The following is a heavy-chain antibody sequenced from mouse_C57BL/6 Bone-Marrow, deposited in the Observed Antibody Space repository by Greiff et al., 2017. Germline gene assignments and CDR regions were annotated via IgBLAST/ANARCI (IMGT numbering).Heavy chain of an antibody. D-gene: IGHD2-4*01. CDR3: ALYDYDEAWFAY. CDR1: GYTFTSYW. V-gene: IGHV1-69*01. J-gene: IGHJ3*01. Sequence: QVQLQQPGAELVMPGASVKLSCKASGYTFTSYWMHWVKQRPGQGLEWIGEIDPSDSYTNYNQKFKGKSTLTVDKSSSPAYMQLSSLTSEDSAVYYGALYDYDEAWFAYWGQGTLVTVSA. CDR2: IDPSDSYT.